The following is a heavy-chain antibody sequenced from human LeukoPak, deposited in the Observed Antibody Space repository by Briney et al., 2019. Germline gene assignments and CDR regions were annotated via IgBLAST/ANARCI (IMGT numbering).Heavy chain of an antibody. Sequence: SETLSLTCTVSGGSISSGIYYWSWIRRPAGKGREWIGRIYTSGSTDYNPSLQSRVTISVDTSKNQFSLQLRSVTAADTAVYYCAREAAKSYGDYGYYHYYMDVWGRGTTVTISS. V-gene: IGHV4-61*02. CDR2: IYTSGST. CDR1: GGSISSGIYY. CDR3: AREAAKSYGDYGYYHYYMDV. J-gene: IGHJ6*03. D-gene: IGHD4-17*01.